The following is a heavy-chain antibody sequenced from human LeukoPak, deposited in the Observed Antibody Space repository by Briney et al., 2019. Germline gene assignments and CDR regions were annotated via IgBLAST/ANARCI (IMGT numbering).Heavy chain of an antibody. Sequence: PGGSLRLSCAASGFTFTGHNMNWVRQAPGKGLEWVSAINDGAYSTYYADSVKGRFTISRDSSKNTLYLQMNSLRAEDTAVCYCAKVNHYDFWSGYYLGPLDYWGQGTLVTVSS. D-gene: IGHD3-3*01. J-gene: IGHJ4*02. CDR2: INDGAYST. V-gene: IGHV3-23*01. CDR3: AKVNHYDFWSGYYLGPLDY. CDR1: GFTFTGHN.